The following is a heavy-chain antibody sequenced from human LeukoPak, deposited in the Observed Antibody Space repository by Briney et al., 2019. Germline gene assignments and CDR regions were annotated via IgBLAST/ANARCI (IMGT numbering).Heavy chain of an antibody. CDR3: ARDFPRDNDAFDI. Sequence: KTGGSLRLSCAASGFTFNTYSVSWVRQAPGKGLEWVSSISSSTTYIYYADSVKGRFTNSRDNAKNSLYLQMNSLRAEDTAVYYCARDFPRDNDAFDIWGQGTMVIVSS. CDR2: ISSSTTYI. J-gene: IGHJ3*02. V-gene: IGHV3-21*01. CDR1: GFTFNTYS.